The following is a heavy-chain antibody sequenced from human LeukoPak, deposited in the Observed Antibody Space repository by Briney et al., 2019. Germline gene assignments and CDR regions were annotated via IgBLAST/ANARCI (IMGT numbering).Heavy chain of an antibody. V-gene: IGHV3-30*04. CDR1: GFTFSSYA. Sequence: PGRSLRLSCAASGFTFSSYAMHWVRQAPGKGLEWVAVISYDGSNKYYADSVKGRFTISRDNSKNTLYLQMNSLRAEDTAVYYCAREGSYYCGSGKNWFDPWGQGTLVTVSS. D-gene: IGHD3-10*01. J-gene: IGHJ5*02. CDR3: AREGSYYCGSGKNWFDP. CDR2: ISYDGSNK.